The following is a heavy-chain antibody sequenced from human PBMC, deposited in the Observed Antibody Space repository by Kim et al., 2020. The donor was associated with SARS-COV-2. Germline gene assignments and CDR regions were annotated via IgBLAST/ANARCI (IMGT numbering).Heavy chain of an antibody. CDR2: INPNSGGT. D-gene: IGHD3-3*01. J-gene: IGHJ5*02. CDR3: ARDRAAVSFGVVIMYWFDP. Sequence: ASVKVSCKASGYTFTGYYMHWVRQAPGQGLEWMGWINPNSGGTNYAQKFQGRVTMTRDTSISTAYMELSRLRSDDTAVYYCARDRAAVSFGVVIMYWFDPWGQGTLVTVSS. CDR1: GYTFTGYY. V-gene: IGHV1-2*02.